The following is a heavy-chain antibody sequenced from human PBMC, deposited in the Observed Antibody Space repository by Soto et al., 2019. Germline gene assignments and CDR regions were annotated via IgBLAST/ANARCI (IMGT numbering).Heavy chain of an antibody. D-gene: IGHD2-15*01. CDR1: GFTFRSYA. J-gene: IGHJ4*02. CDR2: VSIGGST. Sequence: GGSLRLSCSASGFTFRSYAMGWVRQGPGKGLEWVAVVSIGGSTHYADSVRGRFTISRDNSKNTLSLQMNSLTAEDTAVYFCAKRRGAGGHFDYWGQGALVTVSS. V-gene: IGHV3-23*01. CDR3: AKRRGAGGHFDY.